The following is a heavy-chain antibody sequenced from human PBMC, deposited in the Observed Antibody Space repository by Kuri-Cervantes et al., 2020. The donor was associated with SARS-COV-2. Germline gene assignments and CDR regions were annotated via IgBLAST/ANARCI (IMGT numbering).Heavy chain of an antibody. Sequence: SVKVSCKASGGSFSSYAISWVRQAPGQGLEWMGRIIPIVGVPNYAQNFQGRVTITADTSTSTAYVELSSLRSEDTAVYHCARETSRTSGTGYYFDYWGQGTLVT. CDR1: GGSFSSYA. V-gene: IGHV1-69*04. J-gene: IGHJ4*02. CDR2: IIPIVGVP. D-gene: IGHD6-19*01. CDR3: ARETSRTSGTGYYFDY.